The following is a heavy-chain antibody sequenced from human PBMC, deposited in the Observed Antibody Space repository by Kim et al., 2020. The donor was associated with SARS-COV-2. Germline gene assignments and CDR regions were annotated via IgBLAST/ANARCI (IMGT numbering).Heavy chain of an antibody. CDR2: RSTI. J-gene: IGHJ4*02. Sequence: RSTIHYADSGTCRFTTSRDKAKNSLYLQMNSLRDEDTAVYYCARGDYVDYWGQGTLVTVSS. CDR3: ARGDYVDY. V-gene: IGHV3-48*02.